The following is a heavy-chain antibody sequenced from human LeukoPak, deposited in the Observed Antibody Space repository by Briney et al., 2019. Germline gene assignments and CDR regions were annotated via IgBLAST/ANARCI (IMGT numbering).Heavy chain of an antibody. J-gene: IGHJ6*02. CDR2: IFYSGST. CDR3: AADDAIAAAGGGMDV. CDR1: GGSISRSIYY. D-gene: IGHD6-13*01. V-gene: IGHV4-39*07. Sequence: SETLSLTCTVSGGSISRSIYYWYWIRQPPGKGLEWIGSIFYSGSTYYNPSLKSRVTMSVDTSEKQFSLRLISVTAADTAVYYRAADDAIAAAGGGMDVWGQGTTVIVSS.